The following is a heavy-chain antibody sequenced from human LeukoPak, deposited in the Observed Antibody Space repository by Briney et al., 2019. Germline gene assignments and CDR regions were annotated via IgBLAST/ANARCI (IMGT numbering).Heavy chain of an antibody. CDR1: GFTFSSYS. CDR2: ISSSSSYI. D-gene: IGHD6-13*01. V-gene: IGHV3-21*01. Sequence: GGSLRLSCAAPGFTFSSYSMNWVRQAPGKGLEWVSSISSSSSYIYYADSVKGRFTISRDNAKNSLYLQMNSLRAEDTAVYYCARDSYSSSWYSTGWGQGTLVTVSS. CDR3: ARDSYSSSWYSTG. J-gene: IGHJ4*02.